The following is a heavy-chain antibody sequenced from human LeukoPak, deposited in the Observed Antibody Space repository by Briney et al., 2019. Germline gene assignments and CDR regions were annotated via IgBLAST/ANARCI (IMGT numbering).Heavy chain of an antibody. D-gene: IGHD5-18*01. CDR3: ARGLWLYGDY. J-gene: IGHJ4*02. CDR1: GYTFTGYY. CDR2: INPNSCGT. V-gene: IGHV1-2*02. Sequence: GASVTVSFKASGYTFTGYYMHWVRQAPGQGLEWMGWINPNSCGTNYAQKFQGRVTMTRDTSISTAYMEQSRLRSDDTAVYYCARGLWLYGDYWGQGTLVTVSS.